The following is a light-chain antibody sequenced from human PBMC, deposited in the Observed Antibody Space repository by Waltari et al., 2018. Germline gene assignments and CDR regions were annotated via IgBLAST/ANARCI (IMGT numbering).Light chain of an antibody. CDR1: QGISSY. J-gene: IGKJ1*01. CDR3: QQYYSYPRT. V-gene: IGKV1-8*01. Sequence: AIRMTQSPSSLSASTGDRVTITCLASQGISSYLAWYQQKPGKAPNLLIYAPSTLQTGVPSRFSGSGSGTAFTLTISCLQSEDFATYYCQQYYSYPRTFGQGTKVEIK. CDR2: APS.